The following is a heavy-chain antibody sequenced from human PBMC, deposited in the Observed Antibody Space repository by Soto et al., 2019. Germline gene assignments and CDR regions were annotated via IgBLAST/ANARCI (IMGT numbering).Heavy chain of an antibody. CDR1: GFTFSSYS. Sequence: GGSLRLSCAASGFTFSSYSMNWVRQAPGKGLEWVSYISSSSSTIYYADSVKGRFTISRDNAKNSLYLQMNSLRAEDTAVYYCAREGRSGRAVAGYYYYYGMDVWGQGTTVTVSS. J-gene: IGHJ6*02. CDR3: AREGRSGRAVAGYYYYYGMDV. D-gene: IGHD6-19*01. V-gene: IGHV3-48*04. CDR2: ISSSSSTI.